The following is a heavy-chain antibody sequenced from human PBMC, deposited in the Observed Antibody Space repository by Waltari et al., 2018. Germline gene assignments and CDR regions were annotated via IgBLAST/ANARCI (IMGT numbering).Heavy chain of an antibody. J-gene: IGHJ5*02. Sequence: QVQLQQWGAGLLKPSETLSLTCAVYGGSFSGYYWSWIRQPPGKGLEWLGEINHSGSTNCNPAVTSRVTISVDTSKNQFSLKLSPVTAADTAVYYCARKGIVVVVAAVYNWFDPWGQGTLVTVSS. CDR3: ARKGIVVVVAAVYNWFDP. CDR2: INHSGST. V-gene: IGHV4-34*01. D-gene: IGHD2-15*01. CDR1: GGSFSGYY.